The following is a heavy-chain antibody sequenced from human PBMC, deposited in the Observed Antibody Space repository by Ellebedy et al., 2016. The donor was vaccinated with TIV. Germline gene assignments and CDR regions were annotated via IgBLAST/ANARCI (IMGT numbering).Heavy chain of an antibody. CDR1: GFTFSSYT. J-gene: IGHJ3*02. V-gene: IGHV3-21*04. CDR2: ISSTGSYI. Sequence: GESLKISCAASGFTFSSYTMNWVRQAPGKGLEWGSSISSTGSYIYYADSVKGRFTISRDNSKNTLYLQMNSLRAEDTAIYYCAKDLRNEVADDAFDIWGQGTMITVSS. CDR3: AKDLRNEVADDAFDI. D-gene: IGHD5-12*01.